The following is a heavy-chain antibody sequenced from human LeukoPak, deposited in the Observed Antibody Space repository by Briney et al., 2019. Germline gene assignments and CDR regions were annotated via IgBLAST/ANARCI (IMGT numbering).Heavy chain of an antibody. CDR3: ARAVNYDFWSGSGNWFDP. CDR1: GYTFTGYY. V-gene: IGHV1-2*06. CDR2: INPNSGGT. Sequence: ASVKVSCKASGYTFTGYYMHWVRQAPRQGLEWMGRINPNSGGTNYAQKFQGRVTMTRDTSISTAYMELSRLRSDDTAVYYCARAVNYDFWSGSGNWFDPWGQGTLVTVSS. D-gene: IGHD3-3*01. J-gene: IGHJ5*02.